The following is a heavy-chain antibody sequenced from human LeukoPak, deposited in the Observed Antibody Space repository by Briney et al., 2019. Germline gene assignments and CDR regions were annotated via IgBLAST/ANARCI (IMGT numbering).Heavy chain of an antibody. CDR2: INPSGGTT. CDR3: ARNLVAPDY. J-gene: IGHJ4*02. Sequence: GASVKVSCKPSGYTFTNYYVHWVRQAPGQGLGWMGAINPSGGTTSYAQEFQGRVTMTRDTSTSTVYMDLYSLRSEDTAVYYCARNLVAPDYWGQGTLVTVSS. D-gene: IGHD6-6*01. V-gene: IGHV1-46*01. CDR1: GYTFTNYY.